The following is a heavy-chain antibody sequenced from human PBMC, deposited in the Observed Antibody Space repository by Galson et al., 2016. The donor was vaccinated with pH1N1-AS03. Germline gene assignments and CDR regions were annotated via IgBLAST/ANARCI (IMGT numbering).Heavy chain of an antibody. D-gene: IGHD5-12*01. V-gene: IGHV3-48*02. Sequence: SLRLSCAASEFTFSIYHMSWVRQAPGKGLEWVSYINSRSDTIYYADSVKGRFTISRDNAKNSLYLQMSSLRDDDTAVYYCARDSGYGGTFDNWGQGRLVTVSS. CDR2: INSRSDTI. CDR1: EFTFSIYH. CDR3: ARDSGYGGTFDN. J-gene: IGHJ4*02.